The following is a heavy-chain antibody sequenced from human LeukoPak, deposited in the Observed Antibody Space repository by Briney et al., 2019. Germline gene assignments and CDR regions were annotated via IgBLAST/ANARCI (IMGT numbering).Heavy chain of an antibody. CDR1: GGSISSYY. V-gene: IGHV4-59*08. CDR2: IYYSGST. CDR3: ARHRRGSGSLTN. J-gene: IGHJ4*02. Sequence: SETLSLTCTVSGGSISSYYWSWIRQPPGKGLEWIGYIYYSGSTNYNPSLKSRVTISVDTSKNQFSLKLSSVTAADTAVYYCARHRRGSGSLTNWGQGTLVTVSS. D-gene: IGHD3-10*01.